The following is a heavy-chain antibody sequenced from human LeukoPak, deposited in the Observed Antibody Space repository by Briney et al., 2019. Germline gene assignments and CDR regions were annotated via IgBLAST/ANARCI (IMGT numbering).Heavy chain of an antibody. CDR3: ARDQQLVRGFDY. D-gene: IGHD6-13*01. J-gene: IGHJ4*02. CDR2: ISAYNGNT. CDR1: GYTFTSYG. V-gene: IGHV1-18*01. Sequence: ASVKVSXKASGYTFTSYGISWMRQARGQGLEWIGWISAYNGNTNYAQKLQGRVTMTTDTSTSTAYMELRSLRSDDTAVYYCARDQQLVRGFDYWGQGTLVTVSS.